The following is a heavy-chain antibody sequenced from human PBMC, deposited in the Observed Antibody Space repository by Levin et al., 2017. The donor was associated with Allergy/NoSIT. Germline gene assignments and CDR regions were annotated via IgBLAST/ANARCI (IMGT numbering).Heavy chain of an antibody. V-gene: IGHV3-30*03. D-gene: IGHD4-17*01. CDR1: GFTFSSYG. CDR2: ISYDGSNK. J-gene: IGHJ4*02. Sequence: GESLKISCAASGFTFSSYGMHWVRQAPGKGLEWVAVISYDGSNKYYADSVKGRFTISRDNSKNTLYLQMNSLRAEDTAVYYCATGGGDYAVRYWGQGTLVTVSS. CDR3: ATGGGDYAVRY.